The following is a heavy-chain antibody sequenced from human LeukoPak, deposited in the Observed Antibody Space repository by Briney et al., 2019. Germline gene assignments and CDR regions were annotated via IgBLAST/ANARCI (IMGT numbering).Heavy chain of an antibody. CDR1: GGSISSYY. CDR2: IYYSGST. CDR3: ARLKGRYYCDSSGYSRAGAFDI. Sequence: SETLSLTCTVSGGSISSYYWSWIRQPPGKGLEWIGYIYYSGSTNYNPSLKSRVTISVDTSKNQFSLKLSSVTAADTAVYYCARLKGRYYCDSSGYSRAGAFDIWGQGTMVTVSS. V-gene: IGHV4-59*08. D-gene: IGHD3-22*01. J-gene: IGHJ3*02.